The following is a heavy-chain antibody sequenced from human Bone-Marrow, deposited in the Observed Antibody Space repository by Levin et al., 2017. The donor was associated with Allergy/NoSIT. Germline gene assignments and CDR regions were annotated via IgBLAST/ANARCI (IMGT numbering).Heavy chain of an antibody. Sequence: GESLKISCKGSGYNYWIGWVRQMPGKGLEWMGVIYPDDSDTRYSPSFQGQVTISADKSTNTAYLQWSSLKASDTAMYYCARQLGFYYYEKDFDYWGQGTQVTVSS. CDR1: GYNYW. J-gene: IGHJ4*02. CDR3: ARQLGFYYYEKDFDY. V-gene: IGHV5-51*01. CDR2: IYPDDSDT. D-gene: IGHD3-16*01.